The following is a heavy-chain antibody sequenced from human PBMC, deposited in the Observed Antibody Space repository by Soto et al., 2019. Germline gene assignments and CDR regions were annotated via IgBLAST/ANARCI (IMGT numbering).Heavy chain of an antibody. V-gene: IGHV1-69*13. CDR3: ARDVPLNYYDGTFSYYAMEV. CDR1: GGTFSGHA. CDR2: IIPFFKAT. D-gene: IGHD3-16*01. J-gene: IGHJ6*04. Sequence: SVKVSCKASGGTFSGHAISWVRQAPGQGLEWMGGIIPFFKATNYAQKFQGRVTITADDSTSTAYMDLYSLRSEDTAVYYCARDVPLNYYDGTFSYYAMEVWGKGTTVTVS.